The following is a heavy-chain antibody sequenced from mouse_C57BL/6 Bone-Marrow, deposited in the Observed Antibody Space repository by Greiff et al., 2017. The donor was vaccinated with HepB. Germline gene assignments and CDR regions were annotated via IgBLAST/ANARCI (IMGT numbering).Heavy chain of an antibody. J-gene: IGHJ2*01. CDR2: FYPGSGSI. CDR1: GYTFTEYT. CDR3: SRHEGYGSLYYFDY. V-gene: IGHV1-62-2*01. Sequence: LVESGAELVKPGASVKLSCKASGYTFTEYTIHWVKQRSGQGLEWIGWFYPGSGSIKYNEKFKDKATLTADKSSSTVYMELSRLTSEDSAVYFWSRHEGYGSLYYFDYWGQGTTLTVSS. D-gene: IGHD1-1*01.